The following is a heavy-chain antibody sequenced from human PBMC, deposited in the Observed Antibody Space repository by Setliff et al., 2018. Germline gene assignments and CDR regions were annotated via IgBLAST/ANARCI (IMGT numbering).Heavy chain of an antibody. CDR3: ARTCSGSGCYAGLES. CDR2: ISGSGGTR. J-gene: IGHJ4*02. V-gene: IGHV3-23*01. D-gene: IGHD2-15*01. CDR1: GFTFSNYA. Sequence: PGGSLRLSCAASGFTFSNYAMSWVRQAPGKGLEWVSAISGSGGTRYYVDAVKGRFTISRDHSKNTVYLQMNSLRGEDTAVYYCARTCSGSGCYAGLESWGQGTPVTVSS.